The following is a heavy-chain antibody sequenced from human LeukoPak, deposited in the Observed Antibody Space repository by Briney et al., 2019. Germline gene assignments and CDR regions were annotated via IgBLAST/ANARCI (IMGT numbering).Heavy chain of an antibody. CDR3: ARGRDRSKAGDL. Sequence: SETLSLTCTVSGDSISDYHWSWIRQPAGKGLEWIGRIINSGVTNYNPSLNSRVTISVDRSKNQFSLRLTSVTAADTAFYYCARGRDRSKAGDLWGQGSLVTVSS. V-gene: IGHV4-4*07. D-gene: IGHD5-24*01. J-gene: IGHJ5*02. CDR2: IINSGVT. CDR1: GDSISDYH.